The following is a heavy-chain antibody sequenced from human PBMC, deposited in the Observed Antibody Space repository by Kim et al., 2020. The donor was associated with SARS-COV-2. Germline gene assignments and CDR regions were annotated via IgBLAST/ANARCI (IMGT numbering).Heavy chain of an antibody. D-gene: IGHD1-26*01. J-gene: IGHJ4*02. CDR3: AKDGGYSGSLIDY. Sequence: GGSLRLSCAASGFTFSSYGMHWVRQAPGKGLEWVAVISYDGSNKYYADSVKGRFTISRDNSKNTLYLQMNSLRAEDTAVYYCAKDGGYSGSLIDYWGQGTLVTVSS. CDR2: ISYDGSNK. CDR1: GFTFSSYG. V-gene: IGHV3-30*18.